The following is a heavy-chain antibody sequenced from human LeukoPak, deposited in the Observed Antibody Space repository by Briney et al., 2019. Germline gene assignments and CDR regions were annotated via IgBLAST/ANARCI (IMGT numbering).Heavy chain of an antibody. J-gene: IGHJ4*02. CDR2: IYYSGST. V-gene: IGHV4-61*05. Sequence: SETLSLTCTVSGGSISSSLYYWAWVRQPPGQGLEWIGYIYYSGSTDYNPSLKSRVNISVDTSKNQFSLKLSSVTAADTAVYFCARVRVSSGSHPWYFDYWGQGTLVTVSS. CDR3: ARVRVSSGSHPWYFDY. D-gene: IGHD3-22*01. CDR1: GGSISSSLYY.